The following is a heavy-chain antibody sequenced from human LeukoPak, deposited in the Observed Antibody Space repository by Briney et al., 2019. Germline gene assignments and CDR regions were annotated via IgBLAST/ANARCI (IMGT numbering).Heavy chain of an antibody. CDR3: ARRDIVLVPAAMGGGYFDY. J-gene: IGHJ4*02. Sequence: PSETLSLTCTVSGGSISSSSYYWGWIRPPPGKGLEWIGCIYYSGSTYYHPSLKSRVTIYVDTSKNHFSLKLLSVTAADTAVYYCARRDIVLVPAAMGGGYFDYWGEGTLVTVSS. CDR1: GGSISSSSYY. CDR2: IYYSGST. D-gene: IGHD2-2*01. V-gene: IGHV4-39*01.